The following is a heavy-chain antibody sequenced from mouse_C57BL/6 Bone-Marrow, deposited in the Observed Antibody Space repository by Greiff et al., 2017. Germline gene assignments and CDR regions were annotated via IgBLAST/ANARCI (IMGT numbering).Heavy chain of an antibody. D-gene: IGHD2-9*01. CDR2: ISSGGSYT. V-gene: IGHV5-6*02. CDR1: GFTFSSYG. J-gene: IGHJ2*01. CDR3: ARRAYYGYDDY. Sequence: DVMLVESGGDLVKPGGSLKLSCAASGFTFSSYGMSWVRQTPDKRLEWVATISSGGSYTYYPDSVKGRFTISRDNAKNTLYLQMSSQKSEDTAMYYCARRAYYGYDDYWGQGTTLTVSS.